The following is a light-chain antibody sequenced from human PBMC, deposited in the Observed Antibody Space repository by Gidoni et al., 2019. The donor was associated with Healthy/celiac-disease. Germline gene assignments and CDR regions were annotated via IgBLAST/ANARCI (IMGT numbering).Light chain of an antibody. Sequence: IQMTQSPSTLSASVGDRVTITCRASQSISSWLAWYQQKTGKAPKLLIYDASSLESGVPSRFSGSGSGTEFTLTISSLQPDDFATYYCQQYNSYLSFGQGTKLEIK. CDR3: QQYNSYLS. CDR2: DAS. CDR1: QSISSW. J-gene: IGKJ2*01. V-gene: IGKV1-5*01.